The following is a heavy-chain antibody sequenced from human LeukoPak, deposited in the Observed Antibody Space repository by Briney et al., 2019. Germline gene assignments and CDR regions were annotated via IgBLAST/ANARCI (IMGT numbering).Heavy chain of an antibody. Sequence: PSQTLSLTCTVSGGSISSGDYYWSWIRQPPGKGLQWIGYIYYSGSTYYNPSLKSRVTISVDTSKNQFSLKLSSVTAEDTAVYYCARELGYCSSTSCYPDYWGQGTLVTVSS. CDR3: ARELGYCSSTSCYPDY. CDR1: GGSISSGDYY. D-gene: IGHD2-2*01. J-gene: IGHJ4*02. CDR2: IYYSGST. V-gene: IGHV4-30-4*08.